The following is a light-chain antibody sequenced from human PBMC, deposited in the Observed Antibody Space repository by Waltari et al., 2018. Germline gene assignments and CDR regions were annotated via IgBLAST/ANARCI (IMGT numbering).Light chain of an antibody. CDR3: QQYSSSVMYT. V-gene: IGKV3-20*01. J-gene: IGKJ2*01. CDR1: QRVSRSR. CDR2: AAS. Sequence: FLTQAPATLSLSPGARATLSCRASQRVSRSRCAWYQHKPGQAPRLLMYAASTRATGIPDRFSGSGSGTDFSLSISRVEPEDFAVYYCQQYSSSVMYTFGQGTKLEIK.